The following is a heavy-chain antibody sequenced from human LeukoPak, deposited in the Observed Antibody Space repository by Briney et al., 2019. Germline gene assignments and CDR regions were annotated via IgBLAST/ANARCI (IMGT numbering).Heavy chain of an antibody. CDR2: IYYSGST. CDR3: ARPRYFDWLQPIDY. J-gene: IGHJ4*02. CDR1: GGSISKYY. Sequence: SETLSLTCTVSGGSISKYYWSWIRQSPGKGLEWIGYIYYSGSTIYNPSLKSRVTISVDTSKNQFSLKLSSVTAADTAVYYCARPRYFDWLQPIDYWGQGTLVTVSS. V-gene: IGHV4-59*08. D-gene: IGHD3-9*01.